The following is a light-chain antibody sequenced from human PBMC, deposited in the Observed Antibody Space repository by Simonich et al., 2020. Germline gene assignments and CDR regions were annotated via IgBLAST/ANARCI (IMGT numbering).Light chain of an antibody. Sequence: DIVMTQTPLSLSVTPGQPASISCKSSQSLLHSDGKTYLYWYLQKPGQSPQLLIYEVSCRFSGVPDRFSGSGSGTDFTLKISRVEAEDVGVYYCMQGIHSITFGQGTRLEIK. V-gene: IGKV2-29*02. CDR3: MQGIHSIT. J-gene: IGKJ5*01. CDR2: EVS. CDR1: QSLLHSDGKTY.